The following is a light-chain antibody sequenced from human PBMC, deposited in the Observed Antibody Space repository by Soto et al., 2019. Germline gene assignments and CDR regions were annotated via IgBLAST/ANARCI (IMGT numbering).Light chain of an antibody. CDR1: QRLGRY. CDR3: RQYDASLLT. CDR2: CAS. V-gene: IGKV3-11*01. Sequence: LTPSANNISLSPCELATLSFRASQRLGRYLAWYQQQQGQTPTHLIYCASTRATGIPARISGRRAGTDFTPFIISLEPEDDAVYYFRQYDASLLTFGQGTRLEIK. J-gene: IGKJ5*01.